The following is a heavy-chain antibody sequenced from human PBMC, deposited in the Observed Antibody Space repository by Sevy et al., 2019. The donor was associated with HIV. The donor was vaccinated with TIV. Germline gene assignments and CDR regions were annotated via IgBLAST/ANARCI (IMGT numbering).Heavy chain of an antibody. V-gene: IGHV4-39*01. J-gene: IGHJ6*03. CDR1: GGSISSNSYY. CDR3: ARHISDSGSYYAYYYYYYMDV. D-gene: IGHD1-26*01. CDR2: IYYSGST. Sequence: SETLSPTCTVSGGSISSNSYYWGWIRQPPGKGLEWIGSIYYSGSTYYNPSLKSRVTISVDTSKNQFSLKLSSVTAADTAVYYCARHISDSGSYYAYYYYYYMDVWGKGTTVTVSS.